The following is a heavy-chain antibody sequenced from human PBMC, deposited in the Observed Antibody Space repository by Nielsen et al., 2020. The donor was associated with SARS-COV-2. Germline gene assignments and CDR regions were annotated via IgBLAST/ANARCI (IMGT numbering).Heavy chain of an antibody. J-gene: IGHJ4*02. CDR1: GYTFTSYA. D-gene: IGHD5-12*01. CDR2: INAGNGNT. CDR3: ARSRGYDFDY. Sequence: ASVKVSCKASGYTFTSYAMHWVRQAPGQRLEWMGWINAGNGNTKYSQKFQGWVTMTRDTSISTAYMELSRLRSDDTAVYYCARSRGYDFDYWGQGTLVTVSS. V-gene: IGHV1-3*01.